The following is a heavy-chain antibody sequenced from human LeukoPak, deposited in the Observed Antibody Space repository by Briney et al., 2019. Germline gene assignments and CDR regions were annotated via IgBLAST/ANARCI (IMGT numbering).Heavy chain of an antibody. CDR2: LHSGGHT. D-gene: IGHD7-27*01. V-gene: IGHV3-53*01. CDR1: GFTISTDY. Sequence: GGSLRLSCAASGFTISTDYLSWVRQAPGKGLVWVSALHSGGHTFYADSVRGRFIISRDISKNTLHLQMNDLGAEDTALYYCVRGLSGVSSWYFDLWGRGTLVSVSS. J-gene: IGHJ2*01. CDR3: VRGLSGVSSWYFDL.